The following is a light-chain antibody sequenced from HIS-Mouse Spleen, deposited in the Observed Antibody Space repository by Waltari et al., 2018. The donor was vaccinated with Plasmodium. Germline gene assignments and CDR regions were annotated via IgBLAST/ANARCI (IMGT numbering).Light chain of an antibody. CDR2: GAS. Sequence: EIVLTQSPGTLSLSPGERATLSCRASQSVSSSYLAGYQQKPGQAPRRLIYGASSRATGIPDRFSGSGSGTDFTLTISRLEPEDVAVYYCQQYGSSPYTFGQGTKLEIK. J-gene: IGKJ2*01. CDR3: QQYGSSPYT. CDR1: QSVSSSY. V-gene: IGKV3-20*01.